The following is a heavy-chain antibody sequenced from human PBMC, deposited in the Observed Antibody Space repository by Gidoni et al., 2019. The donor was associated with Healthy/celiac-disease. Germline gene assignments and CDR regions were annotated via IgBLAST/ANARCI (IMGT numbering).Heavy chain of an antibody. D-gene: IGHD6-6*01. CDR1: GFTFSSYA. CDR2: ISYDGSNK. J-gene: IGHJ4*02. CDR3: ARGGAAQDY. V-gene: IGHV3-30-3*01. Sequence: QVQLVESGGGVVQPGRSLGLSCAASGFTFSSYAMHWVRQAPGKGLEWVAVISYDGSNKYYADSVKGRFTISRDNSKNTLYLQMNSLRAEDTAVYYCARGGAAQDYWGQGTLVTVSS.